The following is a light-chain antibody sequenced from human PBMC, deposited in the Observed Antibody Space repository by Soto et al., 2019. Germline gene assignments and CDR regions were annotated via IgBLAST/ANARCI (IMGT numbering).Light chain of an antibody. J-gene: IGLJ2*01. V-gene: IGLV4-69*01. CDR2: LNSDGSH. Sequence: QLVLTQSPSASASLGASVKLTCTLSSGYSSFAIAWHQQQPQKGPRYLMKLNSDGSHNRGDGIPDRFSGSSSGAERYLTISILQSDDEADYYCQTWGTDIRLFGGGTKLTVL. CDR1: SGYSSFA. CDR3: QTWGTDIRL.